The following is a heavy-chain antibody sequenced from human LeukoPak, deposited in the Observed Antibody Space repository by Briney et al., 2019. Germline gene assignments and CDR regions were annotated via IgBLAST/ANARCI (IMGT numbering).Heavy chain of an antibody. V-gene: IGHV3-11*01. Sequence: GGSLRLSCAASGFTFSDYYMSWFRLAPGKGLEWVSYISSSGNSIYYADSVKGRFTISRDNAKNSLYLQMSSLRAEDTAVYYCARKTIVVVTPTEYWGQGTLVTVSS. J-gene: IGHJ4*02. CDR1: GFTFSDYY. CDR3: ARKTIVVVTPTEY. CDR2: ISSSGNSI. D-gene: IGHD3-22*01.